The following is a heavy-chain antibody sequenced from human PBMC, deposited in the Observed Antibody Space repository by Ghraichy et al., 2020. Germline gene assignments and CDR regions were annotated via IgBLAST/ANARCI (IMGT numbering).Heavy chain of an antibody. Sequence: ASVKVSCKASGYSFFSYGISWVRQAPGQGLEWMGWISAHNGNTKYEQRLQGRVTMTTDTSTRTAYMELRSLRSDDTAVYYCARDAATYDYDSSGFCFDYWGQGTLVTVSS. CDR3: ARDAATYDYDSSGFCFDY. CDR2: ISAHNGNT. D-gene: IGHD3-22*01. CDR1: GYSFFSYG. J-gene: IGHJ4*02. V-gene: IGHV1-18*04.